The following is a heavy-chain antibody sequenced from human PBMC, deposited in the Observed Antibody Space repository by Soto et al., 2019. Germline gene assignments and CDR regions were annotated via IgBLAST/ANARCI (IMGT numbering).Heavy chain of an antibody. Sequence: GGSVKGSFKTCGYAFTGYYIHLGRQAPGQGLEWTGWINPNSGGTNFAQKFQGWLTMTSDTSISTAYMELSRLRSDDTAVYYCATAPMNFDKSDYHNYYYGMDVWGQGTTVTVSS. CDR3: ATAPMNFDKSDYHNYYYGMDV. J-gene: IGHJ6*02. CDR1: GYAFTGYY. D-gene: IGHD3-16*01. CDR2: INPNSGGT. V-gene: IGHV1-2*04.